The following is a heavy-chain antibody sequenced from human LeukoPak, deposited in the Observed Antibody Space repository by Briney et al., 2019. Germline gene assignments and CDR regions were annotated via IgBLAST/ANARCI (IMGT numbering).Heavy chain of an antibody. V-gene: IGHV4-61*02. Sequence: PSETLSLTCIVSGGSISRGSYYWTWIRQPAGKGLEWMGRIYNSGSTNYNPSLKSRVTISTDMSKDQFSLKLNSVTAADTAVYYCARQTFGALYFDSWGQGTLVIVSS. J-gene: IGHJ4*02. CDR2: IYNSGST. CDR3: ARQTFGALYFDS. CDR1: GGSISRGSYY. D-gene: IGHD3-10*01.